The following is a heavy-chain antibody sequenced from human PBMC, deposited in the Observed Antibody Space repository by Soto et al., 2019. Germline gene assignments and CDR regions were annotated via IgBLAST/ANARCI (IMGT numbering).Heavy chain of an antibody. D-gene: IGHD3-16*01. CDR2: ISYDVYDK. V-gene: IGHV3-30*18. CDR1: GFTFNSYG. J-gene: IGHJ6*02. Sequence: QVQLVESGGGVVQPGRSLRLSCAASGFTFNSYGMHWVRQAPGKGLQWVAVISYDVYDKYYVDSVKGRFTISRDNSKNTLYLQMDSLRAKDTGVYYCAKARGQFGNYYGMDVWGQGTTVTVSS. CDR3: AKARGQFGNYYGMDV.